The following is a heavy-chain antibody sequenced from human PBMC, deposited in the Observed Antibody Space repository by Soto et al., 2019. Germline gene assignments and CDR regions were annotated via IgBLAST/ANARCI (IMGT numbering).Heavy chain of an antibody. CDR2: IKQGGSDK. J-gene: IGHJ5*02. D-gene: IGHD3-9*01. CDR3: ARSLRYFDWFRP. Sequence: GGSLRLSCAASGFTFSSYWMSWVRQAPGKGLEWVSYIKQGGSDKYYVDSVKGRFTISRDNAKNSLYLQMNSLRDEDTAVYYCARSLRYFDWFRPSGQGTLVTVS. V-gene: IGHV3-7*01. CDR1: GFTFSSYW.